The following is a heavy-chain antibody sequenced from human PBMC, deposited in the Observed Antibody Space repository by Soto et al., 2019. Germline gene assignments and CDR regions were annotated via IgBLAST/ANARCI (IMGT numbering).Heavy chain of an antibody. Sequence: SVKVSCKASGGTFSSYAISWVRQAPGQGLEWMGGIIPIFGTANYAQKFQGRVTITADKSTSTAYMELSSLRSEDTAVYYCARKGITGTYSYYYYGMDVWGQGTTVTVSS. CDR2: IIPIFGTA. V-gene: IGHV1-69*06. CDR1: GGTFSSYA. CDR3: ARKGITGTYSYYYYGMDV. J-gene: IGHJ6*02. D-gene: IGHD1-7*01.